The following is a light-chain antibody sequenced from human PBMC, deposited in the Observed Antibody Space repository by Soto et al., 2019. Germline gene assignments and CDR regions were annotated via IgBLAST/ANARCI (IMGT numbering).Light chain of an antibody. V-gene: IGKV2-30*02. J-gene: IGKJ1*01. CDR3: MEGKYLRT. CDR2: RVS. Sequence: DVVMTQSPLSLPVTLGQPASISCRSSQSLVHSDGNTYLNWFQQRPGQSPRRLIYRVSNRDSGVPDRFSGSGSGTDFTLKISRVEAEDVGVYYCMEGKYLRTFGQGTKVDIK. CDR1: QSLVHSDGNTY.